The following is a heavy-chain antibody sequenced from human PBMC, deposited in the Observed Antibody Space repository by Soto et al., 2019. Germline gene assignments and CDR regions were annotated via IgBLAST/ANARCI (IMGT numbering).Heavy chain of an antibody. CDR1: GYTFTSYD. J-gene: IGHJ3*02. CDR2: MNPNSCNT. CDR3: ARVVAALSDAFDI. V-gene: IGHV1-8*01. D-gene: IGHD6-6*01. Sequence: QVQLVQSGAEVKKPGASVKVSCKASGYTFTSYDINWGRQATGQGLEWMGWMNPNSCNTGFAQKFQGTVTMTRNTSISTAYMELSSLRSEDTAVYYCARVVAALSDAFDIWGQGTMVTVSS.